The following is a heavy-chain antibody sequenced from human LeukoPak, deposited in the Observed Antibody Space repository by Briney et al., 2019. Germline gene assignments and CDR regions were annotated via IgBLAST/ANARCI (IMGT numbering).Heavy chain of an antibody. Sequence: GGSLRLSCAASEFTFSSYGMHWVRQAPGKGLEWVAVISYDGSNKYYADSVKGRFTISRDNSKNTLYLQMNSLRAEDTAVYYCAKSLKLELMMAYYYYGMDVWGQGTTVTVSS. CDR2: ISYDGSNK. CDR1: EFTFSSYG. CDR3: AKSLKLELMMAYYYYGMDV. V-gene: IGHV3-30*18. J-gene: IGHJ6*02. D-gene: IGHD1-7*01.